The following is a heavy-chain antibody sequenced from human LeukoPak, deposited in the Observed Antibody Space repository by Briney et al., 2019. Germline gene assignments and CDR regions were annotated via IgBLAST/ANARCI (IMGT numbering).Heavy chain of an antibody. J-gene: IGHJ2*01. D-gene: IGHD3-22*01. Sequence: SETLSLTCTVSGGSISSYYWSWIRQPPGKGLEWIGYIYYSGSTYYNPSLKSRVTISVDTSKNQFSLKLSSVTAADTAVYYCARDRGYYDSSGQRYWYSDLWGRGTLVTVSS. CDR2: IYYSGST. CDR3: ARDRGYYDSSGQRYWYSDL. CDR1: GGSISSYY. V-gene: IGHV4-59*12.